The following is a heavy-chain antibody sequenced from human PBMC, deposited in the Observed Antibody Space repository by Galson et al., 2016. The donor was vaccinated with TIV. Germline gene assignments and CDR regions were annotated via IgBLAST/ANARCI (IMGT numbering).Heavy chain of an antibody. CDR2: INPKSGGT. CDR1: GYTFTDYF. CDR3: ARGYGYDYGDR. J-gene: IGHJ4*02. V-gene: IGHV1-2*02. D-gene: IGHD4-17*01. Sequence: SVKVSCKASGYTFTDYFIHWVRQAPGQGLEWIGWINPKSGGTDYAQKFQGRVTMTRDTSITTTYLEMRRLRSDHTAVYYCARGYGYDYGDRWGQGTLVTVSS.